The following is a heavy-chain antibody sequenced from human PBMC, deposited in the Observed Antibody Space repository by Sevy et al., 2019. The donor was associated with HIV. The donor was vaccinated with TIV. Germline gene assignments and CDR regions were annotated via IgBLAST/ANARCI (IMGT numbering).Heavy chain of an antibody. V-gene: IGHV4-59*01. Sequence: SETLSLTCTVSGGSISSYYWSWIRQPPGKGLEWIGYIYYSGSTNYNPSLKSRVTISVDTYKNQFSLKLSSVTAADTAVYYCARSRSSGSYYNYYDAFDIWGQGTMVTVS. J-gene: IGHJ3*02. CDR3: ARSRSSGSYYNYYDAFDI. CDR1: GGSISSYY. D-gene: IGHD3-10*01. CDR2: IYYSGST.